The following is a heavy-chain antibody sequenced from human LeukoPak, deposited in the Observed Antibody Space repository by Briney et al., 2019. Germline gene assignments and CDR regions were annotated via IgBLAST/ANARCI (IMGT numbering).Heavy chain of an antibody. J-gene: IGHJ2*01. V-gene: IGHV4-34*01. CDR2: INHSGST. CDR1: GGSFSGYY. Sequence: SETLSLTCAVYGGSFSGYYWSWIRQPPGKGLEWIGEINHSGSTNYNPSLKSRVTISIDTSKNQFSLKLSSVTAADTAVYYCARDLSAGYYYDSSGYFDLWGRGTLVTVSS. CDR3: ARDLSAGYYYDSSGYFDL. D-gene: IGHD3-22*01.